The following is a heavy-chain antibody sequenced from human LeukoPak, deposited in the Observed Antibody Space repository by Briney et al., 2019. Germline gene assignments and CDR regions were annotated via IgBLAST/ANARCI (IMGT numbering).Heavy chain of an antibody. CDR3: ARIYYDILTGSNWFDP. Sequence: SSETLSLTCTVSGGSISSYYWSWIRQPPGKGLEWIGYIYYSGSTNYNPSLKSRVTISVDTSKNQFSLKLSSVTAADTAVYYCARIYYDILTGSNWFDPWGQGTLVTVSS. V-gene: IGHV4-59*01. D-gene: IGHD3-9*01. CDR1: GGSISSYY. CDR2: IYYSGST. J-gene: IGHJ5*02.